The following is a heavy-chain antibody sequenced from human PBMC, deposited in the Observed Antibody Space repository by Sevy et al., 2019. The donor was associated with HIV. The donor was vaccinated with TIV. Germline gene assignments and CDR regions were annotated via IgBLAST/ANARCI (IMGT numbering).Heavy chain of an antibody. CDR2: INQDGGVT. CDR3: VRAIAKDGSF. D-gene: IGHD6-13*01. CDR1: GFTLNNYW. Sequence: GGSLRLSCVASGFTLNNYWMHWVRQAPGKGLEWVANINQDGGVTYYVDSVGSRFTISRDNGRNLVFLQMNSLRVDDTALYFCVRAIAKDGSFWGQGTLVTVSS. V-gene: IGHV3-7*01. J-gene: IGHJ4*02.